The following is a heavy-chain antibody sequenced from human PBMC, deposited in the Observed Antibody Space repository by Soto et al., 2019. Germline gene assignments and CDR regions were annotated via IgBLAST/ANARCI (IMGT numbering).Heavy chain of an antibody. Sequence: GGSLRLSCAASGFTFSGSAMHWVRQASGKGLEWVGRIRSKANSYATAYAASVKGRFTISRDDSKNTAYLQMNSLKTEDTAVYYCTSHITIFGVVIIYVYWGQGTLVTVSS. D-gene: IGHD3-3*01. CDR2: IRSKANSYAT. V-gene: IGHV3-73*01. J-gene: IGHJ4*02. CDR1: GFTFSGSA. CDR3: TSHITIFGVVIIYVY.